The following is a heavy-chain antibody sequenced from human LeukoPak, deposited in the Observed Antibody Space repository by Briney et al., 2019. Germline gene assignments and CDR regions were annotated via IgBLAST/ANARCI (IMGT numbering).Heavy chain of an antibody. Sequence: GESLKISCQGSGDSFTTYWIAWVRQMPGKGLEWMGIIYPGDSDTRYSPSFQGQVTISADKSISTAYVQWSSLKASDSAVYYCARQRDCSSTSCYVPEVGLLDYWGQGTLVTVSS. D-gene: IGHD2-2*01. CDR3: ARQRDCSSTSCYVPEVGLLDY. J-gene: IGHJ4*02. CDR2: IYPGDSDT. CDR1: GDSFTTYW. V-gene: IGHV5-51*01.